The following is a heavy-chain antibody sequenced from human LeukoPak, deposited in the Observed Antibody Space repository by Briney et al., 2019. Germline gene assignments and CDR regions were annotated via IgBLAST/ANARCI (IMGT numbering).Heavy chain of an antibody. CDR3: ASTVVVAASYCFDY. CDR2: IYYSGST. V-gene: IGHV4-59*01. Sequence: PSETLSLTCTVSGGSISRYYWSWIRQPPGKGLEWIGYIYYSGSTNYNPSLKSRVTISVDTSKNQFSLKLSSVTAADTAVYYCASTVVVAASYCFDYWGQGTLVTVSS. CDR1: GGSISRYY. J-gene: IGHJ4*02. D-gene: IGHD2-15*01.